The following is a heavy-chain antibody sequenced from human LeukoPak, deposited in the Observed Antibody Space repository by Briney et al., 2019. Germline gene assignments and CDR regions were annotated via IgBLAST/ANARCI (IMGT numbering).Heavy chain of an antibody. Sequence: PGGSLRLSCAASGFTFSSYAMSWVRQAPGKGLGWVSAISGSGGSTYYADSVKGRFTISRDNSKNTLYLQMNSLRAEDTAVYYCAKDLATVTTSAGGDYWGQGTLVTVSS. CDR3: AKDLATVTTSAGGDY. V-gene: IGHV3-23*01. CDR1: GFTFSSYA. CDR2: ISGSGGST. J-gene: IGHJ4*02. D-gene: IGHD4-17*01.